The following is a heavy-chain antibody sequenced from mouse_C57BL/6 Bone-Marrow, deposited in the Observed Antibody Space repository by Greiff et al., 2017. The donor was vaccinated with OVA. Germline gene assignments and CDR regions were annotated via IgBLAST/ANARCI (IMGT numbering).Heavy chain of an antibody. Sequence: QVQLKESGAELVRPGPSVKVSCKASGYAFTNYLIEWVKQRPGQGLEWIGVINPGSGGTNYNEKFKGKATLTADKSSSTAYMQLISLTSEDSAVSVFARGAQFIATVVAVDYWGQGTTVTVSS. V-gene: IGHV1-54*01. CDR3: ARGAQFIATVVAVDY. CDR2: INPGSGGT. J-gene: IGHJ2*01. D-gene: IGHD1-1*01. CDR1: GYAFTNYL.